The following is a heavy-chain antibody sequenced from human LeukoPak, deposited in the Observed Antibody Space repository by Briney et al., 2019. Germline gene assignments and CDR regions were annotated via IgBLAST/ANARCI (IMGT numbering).Heavy chain of an antibody. Sequence: GGSLRLSCAASGFTFSSYGMHWVRHAPGKGLEWVAVISYDGSNKYYADSVKGRFTISRDNSKNTLYLQMNSLRAEDTAVYYCARCYYYYGRDVWGQGTTVTVCS. V-gene: IGHV3-30*03. CDR3: ARCYYYYGRDV. CDR1: GFTFSSYG. CDR2: ISYDGSNK. J-gene: IGHJ6*02.